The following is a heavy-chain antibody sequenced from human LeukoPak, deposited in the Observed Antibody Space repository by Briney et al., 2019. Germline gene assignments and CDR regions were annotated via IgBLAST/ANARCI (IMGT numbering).Heavy chain of an antibody. CDR3: AREPWSIAYCSSTNCGLNS. V-gene: IGHV3-73*01. J-gene: IGHJ4*02. Sequence: GGSLRLSCAASGFTFSGSAMHWVRQASGKGLEWVGRIRSKANSYATVYAASVKGRFTISRDNSKNTVYLQMNSLRAEDTAVYYCAREPWSIAYCSSTNCGLNSWGQGTLVTVSS. D-gene: IGHD2-2*01. CDR1: GFTFSGSA. CDR2: IRSKANSYAT.